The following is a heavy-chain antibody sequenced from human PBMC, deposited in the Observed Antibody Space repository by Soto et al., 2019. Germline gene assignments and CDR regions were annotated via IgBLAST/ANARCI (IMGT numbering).Heavy chain of an antibody. CDR3: TTVPIMYYDSSGPDALDI. D-gene: IGHD3-22*01. V-gene: IGHV3-23*01. CDR1: GFTFSRFA. J-gene: IGHJ3*02. CDR2: FSGPGGGT. Sequence: GGSLRLSCEASGFTFSRFAMSWVRQAPGKGLEWVSTFSGPGGGTYYADSVKGRFTISRDDSKNTLYLQMNSLKTEDTAVYYCTTVPIMYYDSSGPDALDIWGQGPMVTVSS.